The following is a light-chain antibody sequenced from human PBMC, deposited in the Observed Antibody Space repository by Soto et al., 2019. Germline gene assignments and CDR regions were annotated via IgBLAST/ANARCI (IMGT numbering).Light chain of an antibody. CDR2: DVS. CDR3: CSYAGTYSFV. V-gene: IGLV2-11*01. Sequence: QSVLTQPRSVSGSPGQSVTISCTGTSSDVGGYNYVSWYQHQPGKAPKLMINDVSERPSGVPDRFSGSKFGNTASLTISGLQAEDEADYYCCSYAGTYSFVFGTGTKVPS. J-gene: IGLJ1*01. CDR1: SSDVGGYNY.